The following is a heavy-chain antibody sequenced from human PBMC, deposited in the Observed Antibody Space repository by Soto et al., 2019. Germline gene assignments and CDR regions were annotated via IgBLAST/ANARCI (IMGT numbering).Heavy chain of an antibody. CDR2: INPNTGAT. CDR1: GYTFTGYF. CDR3: ARVDASLYDAFDV. V-gene: IGHV1-2*02. D-gene: IGHD2-8*01. J-gene: IGHJ3*01. Sequence: ASVKVSCKASGYTFTGYFLHCVRQAPGQGLEWMGWINPNTGATNYAQKFQGRVTMTRDTSISTVYMELNRLRSDDTAVYFCARVDASLYDAFDVWGQGTMVTVSS.